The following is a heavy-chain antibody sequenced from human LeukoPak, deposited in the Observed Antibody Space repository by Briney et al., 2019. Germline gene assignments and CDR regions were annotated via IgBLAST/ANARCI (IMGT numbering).Heavy chain of an antibody. Sequence: EGSLRLSCAAYGFTFSSYSMNWVRQAPGKGREWVSSISSSSSYIYYADSVKGRFTISRDNAKNSLYLQMNSLRAEDTAVYYCARDGGRGYAVDYWGQGTLVTVSS. D-gene: IGHD5-12*01. CDR2: ISSSSSYI. J-gene: IGHJ4*02. CDR1: GFTFSSYS. V-gene: IGHV3-21*01. CDR3: ARDGGRGYAVDY.